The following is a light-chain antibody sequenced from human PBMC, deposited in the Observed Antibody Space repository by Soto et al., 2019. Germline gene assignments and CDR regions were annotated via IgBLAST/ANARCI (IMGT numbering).Light chain of an antibody. V-gene: IGLV2-11*01. Sequence: QSALTQPRSVSGSPGQSVSISCTGTSSDVGGYNYVSWYQQHPGKAPKVMIYDVNKRPSGVPDRFSGSKSGNTASLTISGLQSEDEADYYCCSYAGRYIYVFGTGNKVTVL. CDR3: CSYAGRYIYV. J-gene: IGLJ1*01. CDR2: DVN. CDR1: SSDVGGYNY.